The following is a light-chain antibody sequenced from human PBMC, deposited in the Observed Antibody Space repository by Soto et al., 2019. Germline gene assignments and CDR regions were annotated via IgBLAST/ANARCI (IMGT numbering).Light chain of an antibody. V-gene: IGLV2-8*01. Sequence: QSALTQPPSASGSPGQSVTISCTGASGDLGTYNYVSWYQHHPGKAPKLVIYEVSKRPSGVPDRFSGSKSGNTASLTVSGLQAEDEADYYCATWDDSLSGWVFGGGTKLTVL. J-gene: IGLJ3*02. CDR2: EVS. CDR1: SGDLGTYNY. CDR3: ATWDDSLSGWV.